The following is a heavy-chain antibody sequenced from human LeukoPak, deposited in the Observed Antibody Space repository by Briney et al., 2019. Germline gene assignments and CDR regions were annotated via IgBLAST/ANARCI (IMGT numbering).Heavy chain of an antibody. V-gene: IGHV3-23*01. Sequence: GGSLRLSCAASGFTFSSYAMSWVRQAPGKGLEWVSAISGSGGSTYYADSVKGRFTISRDNSKNTLYLQMNSLRAEDTAVYYCAKPITMIVVVKGYFDYWGQGTLVTVSS. CDR2: ISGSGGST. CDR1: GFTFSSYA. D-gene: IGHD3-22*01. J-gene: IGHJ4*02. CDR3: AKPITMIVVVKGYFDY.